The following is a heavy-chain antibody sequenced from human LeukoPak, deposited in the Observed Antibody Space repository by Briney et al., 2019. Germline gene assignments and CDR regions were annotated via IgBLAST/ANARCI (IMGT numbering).Heavy chain of an antibody. CDR1: GGSISSGGYL. CDR3: ARDYPRRGGGYGMDV. CDR2: IHYSGST. D-gene: IGHD2-15*01. V-gene: IGHV4-31*03. J-gene: IGHJ6*02. Sequence: PSETLSLTCTVSGGSISSGGYLWTWIRQHPGKGLEWIGYIHYSGSTFYNPSLKSRITMSVDTSKNHFSLNLSSVTVADTAVYYCARDYPRRGGGYGMDVWGQGTTVIVSS.